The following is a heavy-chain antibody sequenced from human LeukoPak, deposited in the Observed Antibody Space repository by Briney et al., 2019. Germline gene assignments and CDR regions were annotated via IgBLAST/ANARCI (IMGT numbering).Heavy chain of an antibody. J-gene: IGHJ4*02. Sequence: GGSLRLSCAASGFTFSTYVMIWVRQAPGKGLEWVLAITGTGGGTYYADSVKGRFTISRDNSKNTLYLQMNSLRIEDTAVYYCAKGSSDSRPYYFDYWGQGTLVTVSS. V-gene: IGHV3-23*01. CDR3: AKGSSDSRPYYFDY. D-gene: IGHD3-22*01. CDR1: GFTFSTYV. CDR2: ITGTGGGT.